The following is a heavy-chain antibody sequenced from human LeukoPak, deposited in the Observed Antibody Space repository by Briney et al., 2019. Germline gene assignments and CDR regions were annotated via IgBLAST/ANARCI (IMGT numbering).Heavy chain of an antibody. J-gene: IGHJ4*02. CDR2: ISGSSSHT. V-gene: IGHV3-23*01. CDR1: GFTFSIYA. Sequence: GGSLRLSCAASGFTFSIYAMSWVRQAPGKGLEWVSGISGSSSHTMDADSVRGRFTISRDNTRNTLYLHMNNVKAEDTALYYCAKEHDYSNAAPEWGFDSWGQGTRVTVSS. D-gene: IGHD3-3*01. CDR3: AKEHDYSNAAPEWGFDS.